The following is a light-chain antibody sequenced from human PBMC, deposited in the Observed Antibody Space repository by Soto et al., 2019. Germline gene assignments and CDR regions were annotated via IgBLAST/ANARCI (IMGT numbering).Light chain of an antibody. V-gene: IGKV3-15*01. CDR3: QQYNNWPS. J-gene: IGKJ4*01. CDR2: GAS. Sequence: EIVMTQSPATLSVSPGERATLSCRASQSVSSNLAWYQQKPGQAPRLLIYGASNRATGIPARFSGSGSGTEFTLTCSSLQSEDFAVYCCQQYNNWPSFGGGTKVEIK. CDR1: QSVSSN.